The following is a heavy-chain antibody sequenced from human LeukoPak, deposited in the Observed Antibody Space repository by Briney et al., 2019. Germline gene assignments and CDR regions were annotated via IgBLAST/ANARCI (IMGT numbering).Heavy chain of an antibody. J-gene: IGHJ5*02. CDR2: MNPNSGNT. Sequence: ASVKVSCKASGYTFTTYDINWVRQATGQGLEWMGWMNPNSGNTGYAQKFQGRVTMTRNTSISTVYMELRSLGSEDTAVYYCARGPNKSDGGNSGSAWFDPWGQGTLVTVSS. D-gene: IGHD4-23*01. CDR1: GYTFTTYD. CDR3: ARGPNKSDGGNSGSAWFDP. V-gene: IGHV1-8*01.